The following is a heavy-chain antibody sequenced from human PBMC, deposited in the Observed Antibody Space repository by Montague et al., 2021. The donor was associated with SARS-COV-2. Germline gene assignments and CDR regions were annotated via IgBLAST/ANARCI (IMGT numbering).Heavy chain of an antibody. Sequence: SETLSLTCTVTGGPISGSSYYWGWIRQPPGKGLEWIASVYYSGNTYYSPSLKSRLTISVDTSKNQFSLKLNSVTAADTALYYCARREYSYGWGDWGQGTLVTVSS. V-gene: IGHV4-39*01. CDR2: VYYSGNT. J-gene: IGHJ4*02. D-gene: IGHD5-18*01. CDR3: ARREYSYGWGD. CDR1: GGPISGSSYY.